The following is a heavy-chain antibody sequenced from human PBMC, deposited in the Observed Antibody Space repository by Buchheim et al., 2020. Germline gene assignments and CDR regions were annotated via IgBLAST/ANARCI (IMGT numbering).Heavy chain of an antibody. V-gene: IGHV3-33*01. J-gene: IGHJ6*02. Sequence: QVHLVESGGGVVRPGGSLRLSCAASGFTFRNYGMHWVRQPPGKGLEWVATIWYDGSNIYYADSVKGRFTISRDNSRNTVYLQMNSLRADDTAVYYCARERPYHYDSSGYTVPKYHYGMDVWGQGTT. CDR1: GFTFRNYG. CDR3: ARERPYHYDSSGYTVPKYHYGMDV. D-gene: IGHD3-22*01. CDR2: IWYDGSNI.